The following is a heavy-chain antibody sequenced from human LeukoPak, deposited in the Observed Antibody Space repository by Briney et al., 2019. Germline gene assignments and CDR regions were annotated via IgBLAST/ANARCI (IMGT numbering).Heavy chain of an antibody. Sequence: ASVKVSCKASGYTFTGYYMHWVRQAPGQGLEWMGWIIPNSGGTNYAQKFQGRVTMTRDTSISTAYMELNRLRSDDTAVYYCARGYRFRILGVDDNWFDPWGQGTLVTVSS. CDR3: ARGYRFRILGVDDNWFDP. CDR2: IIPNSGGT. D-gene: IGHD2-8*01. J-gene: IGHJ5*02. CDR1: GYTFTGYY. V-gene: IGHV1-2*02.